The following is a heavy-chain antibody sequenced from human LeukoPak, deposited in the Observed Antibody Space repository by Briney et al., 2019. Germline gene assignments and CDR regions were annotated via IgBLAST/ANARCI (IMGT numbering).Heavy chain of an antibody. J-gene: IGHJ3*02. CDR1: GGSFSGYY. Sequence: SETLSLTCAVYGGSFSGYYWSWIRQPPGKGLEWIGEINHSRSTNYNPSLKSRVTISVDTSKNQFSLKLSSVTAADTAVYYCASAKYYYDSGAFDIWGQGTMVTVSS. CDR3: ASAKYYYDSGAFDI. CDR2: INHSRST. D-gene: IGHD3-22*01. V-gene: IGHV4-34*01.